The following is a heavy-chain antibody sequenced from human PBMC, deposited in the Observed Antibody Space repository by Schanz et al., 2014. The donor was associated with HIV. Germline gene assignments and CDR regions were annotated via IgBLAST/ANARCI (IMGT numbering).Heavy chain of an antibody. CDR2: INPNSGGT. CDR1: GHPFTGYY. CDR3: ARGRETVTTYFDF. D-gene: IGHD4-17*01. Sequence: QVQLVQSGAEVKKPGASVKVSCKAPGHPFTGYYIHWVRQAPGQGLEWMGWINPNSGGTNYAPKFQGRVTMTRDTSTSTAYMELSSLRSEDTAVYYCARGRETVTTYFDFWGQGTLVTVSS. J-gene: IGHJ4*02. V-gene: IGHV1-2*02.